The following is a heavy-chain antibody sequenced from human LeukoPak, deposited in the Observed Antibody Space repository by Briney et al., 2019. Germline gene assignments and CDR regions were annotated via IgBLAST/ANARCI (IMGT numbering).Heavy chain of an antibody. J-gene: IGHJ4*02. D-gene: IGHD4-17*01. Sequence: SETLSLTCTVSGGSITSGAYCWSWIRQHPGKGLEWIGYVCHDGGTSYNPSLKSRVTVAIDTSKNQFSLKLSSVTAADTAVYYCARDSTVTRQIDYWGQGTLVTVPS. CDR2: VCHDGGT. CDR1: GGSITSGAYC. CDR3: ARDSTVTRQIDY. V-gene: IGHV4-30-4*08.